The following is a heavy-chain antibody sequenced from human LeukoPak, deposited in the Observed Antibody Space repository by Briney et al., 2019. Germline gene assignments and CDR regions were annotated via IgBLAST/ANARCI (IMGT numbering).Heavy chain of an antibody. Sequence: SETLSLTCTVSGGSISSSSYYWGWIRQPPGKGLEWIGSIYYSGSTYYNPSLKSRITISVDTSKNQFSLKLSSVTAADTAVYYCASHAYDFWSGYAPHDAFDIWGQGTMVTVSS. J-gene: IGHJ3*02. CDR2: IYYSGST. V-gene: IGHV4-39*01. D-gene: IGHD3-3*01. CDR3: ASHAYDFWSGYAPHDAFDI. CDR1: GGSISSSSYY.